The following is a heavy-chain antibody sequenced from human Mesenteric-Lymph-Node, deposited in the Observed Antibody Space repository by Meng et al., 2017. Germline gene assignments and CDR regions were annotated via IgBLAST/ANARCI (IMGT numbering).Heavy chain of an antibody. CDR3: ARLHFMITYPYYFDY. J-gene: IGHJ4*02. CDR1: GYSFTSYW. CDR2: IYPGDSDT. V-gene: IGHV5-51*01. D-gene: IGHD3-16*01. Sequence: KVSCKGSGYSFTSYWIGWVRQMPGKGLEWMGIIYPGDSDTRYSPSFQGQVTISADKSISTAYLQWSSLKASDTAMYYCARLHFMITYPYYFDYWGQGTLVTVSS.